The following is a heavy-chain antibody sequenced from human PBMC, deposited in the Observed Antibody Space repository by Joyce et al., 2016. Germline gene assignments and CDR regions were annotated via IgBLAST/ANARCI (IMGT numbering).Heavy chain of an antibody. D-gene: IGHD6-25*01. J-gene: IGHJ6*01. V-gene: IGHV2-5*02. CDR2: IYWDDDK. CDR3: SHAPATDRYNGMDV. CDR1: GFSLSNSGVG. Sequence: QVTLKESGPTLVKPTQTLTLTCTFSGFSLSNSGVGVGWIRQPPGKALEWLALIYWDDDKRYSSSLKSRLTITKDTSKNQVVLTMTNMDPVDTATYWSSHAPATDRYNGMDVWGQGSTITVSS.